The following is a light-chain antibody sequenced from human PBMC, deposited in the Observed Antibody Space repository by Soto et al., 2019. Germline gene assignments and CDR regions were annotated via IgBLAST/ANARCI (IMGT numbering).Light chain of an antibody. V-gene: IGKV3-20*01. CDR3: QIYGIPPIT. CDR1: QSVSSSY. Sequence: EVVMTQSPAILSVSPGERATLSCRASQSVSSSYLAWYQQKPGQAPRLLIYGASSRATGIPDRFSGSGSGTDFTRTISRLEPEDFAVDSCQIYGIPPITFGQGTRLASK. CDR2: GAS. J-gene: IGKJ5*01.